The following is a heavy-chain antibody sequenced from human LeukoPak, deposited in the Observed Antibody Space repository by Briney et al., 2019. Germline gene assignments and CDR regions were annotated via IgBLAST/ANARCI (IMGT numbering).Heavy chain of an antibody. J-gene: IGHJ3*02. Sequence: ASETLSLTCTVSGYSISSGYYWGWIRQPPGKGLEWIGSIYHSGSTYYNPSLKSRVTISVDTSKNQFSLKLSSVTAADTAVYYCARFHYDSSGYPDAFDIWGQGTMVTVSS. CDR1: GYSISSGYY. D-gene: IGHD3-22*01. V-gene: IGHV4-38-2*02. CDR2: IYHSGST. CDR3: ARFHYDSSGYPDAFDI.